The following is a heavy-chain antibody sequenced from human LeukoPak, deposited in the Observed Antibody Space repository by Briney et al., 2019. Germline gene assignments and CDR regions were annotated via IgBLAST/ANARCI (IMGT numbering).Heavy chain of an antibody. CDR2: IYYSGST. V-gene: IGHV4-31*03. CDR1: GGSISSGGYY. Sequence: PSETLSLTCTVSGGSISSGGYYWSWIRQHPGKGLEWIGYIYYSGSTYYNPSLKSRVTISVDTSKNQFSLKLSSVTAADTAVYYCARAAVVVPAAHNWFDPWGQGTLVTVSS. J-gene: IGHJ5*02. CDR3: ARAAVVVPAAHNWFDP. D-gene: IGHD2-2*01.